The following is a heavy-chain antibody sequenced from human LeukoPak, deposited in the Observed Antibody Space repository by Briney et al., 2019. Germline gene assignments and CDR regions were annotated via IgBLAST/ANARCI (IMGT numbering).Heavy chain of an antibody. J-gene: IGHJ3*02. CDR1: GFTVSSNY. V-gene: IGHV3-66*01. CDR3: ARLVSWFEKVDI. D-gene: IGHD6-6*01. Sequence: SGGFLRLSCAASGFTVSSNYMSWVRQAPGKGLEWVSVIYSGGSTYYADSVKGRFTISRDNSKNTLYLQMNSLRAEDTAVYYCARLVSWFEKVDIWGQGTMVTVSS. CDR2: IYSGGST.